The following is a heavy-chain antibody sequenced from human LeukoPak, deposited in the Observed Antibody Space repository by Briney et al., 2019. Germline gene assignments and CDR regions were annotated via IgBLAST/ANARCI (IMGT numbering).Heavy chain of an antibody. CDR1: GGSISNYY. J-gene: IGHJ6*03. D-gene: IGHD4-11*01. V-gene: IGHV4-4*07. CDR2: IYTSGST. CDR3: ARAGAPPVTTLMHV. Sequence: SETLSLTCTVSGGSISNYYWSWIRQPAGKGLEWIGRIYTSGSTNYNPSLKSRVTMSVDTSKNQFSLELSSVTAADTAVYCCARAGAPPVTTLMHVWGTGTTVTVSS.